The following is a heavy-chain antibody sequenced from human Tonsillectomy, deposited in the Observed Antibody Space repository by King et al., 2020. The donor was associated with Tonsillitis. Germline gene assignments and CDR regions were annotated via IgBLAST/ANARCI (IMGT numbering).Heavy chain of an antibody. CDR2: IDPSGAYT. J-gene: IGHJ4*02. CDR1: GYSFTNYW. D-gene: IGHD3-10*01. V-gene: IGHV5-10-1*03. Sequence: QLVQSGAEVKKPGESLRISCKASGYSFTNYWITWVRQMPGKGLEWMGRIDPSGAYTNYSPSFQGHVTISADKSISTAYLPWSSLKASDTANFYCARLTYGSGLLYYFDYWGQGTLVTVSS. CDR3: ARLTYGSGLLYYFDY.